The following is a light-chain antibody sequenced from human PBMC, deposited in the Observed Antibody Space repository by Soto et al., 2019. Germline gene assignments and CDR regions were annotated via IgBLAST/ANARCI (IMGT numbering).Light chain of an antibody. Sequence: QPVLTQSPSASASLGASVKRTCTLSSGHSSYAIAWHQQQPEQGPRYLMNLNSDGSHSKGDGIRDRFSGSSSGAERDLTISSIQSQDEAGYYCQTWDTGIRVLFAGGTKLTVL. J-gene: IGLJ2*01. CDR2: LNSDGSH. CDR3: QTWDTGIRVL. V-gene: IGLV4-69*01. CDR1: SGHSSYA.